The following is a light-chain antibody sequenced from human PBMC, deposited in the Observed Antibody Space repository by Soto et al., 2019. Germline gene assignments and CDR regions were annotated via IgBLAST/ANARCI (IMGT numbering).Light chain of an antibody. Sequence: EIVLTQSPGTLSLSPGERATLSCRASQSVSSINLAWFQQEPGQAPRLLIYAASTRATGIPDRFSGSGSGTDFTLTISSLEPEDFAVYYCQQYGSPRYTFGQGTKLEIK. J-gene: IGKJ2*01. V-gene: IGKV3-20*01. CDR2: AAS. CDR1: QSVSSIN. CDR3: QQYGSPRYT.